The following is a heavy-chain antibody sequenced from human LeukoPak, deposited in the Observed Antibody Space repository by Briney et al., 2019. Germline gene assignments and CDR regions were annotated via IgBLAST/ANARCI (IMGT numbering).Heavy chain of an antibody. D-gene: IGHD1-26*01. CDR2: IRYDGSNK. CDR1: GFTFSSYG. V-gene: IGHV3-30*02. CDR3: ARGMYSGSYIRYEY. J-gene: IGHJ4*02. Sequence: PGGSLRLSCAASGFTFSSYGMQWVRQAPGKGLEWVAFIRYDGSNKYYADSVKGRFTISRDNSKNTLYLQMNSLRAEDTAVYYCARGMYSGSYIRYEYWGQGTVVTVSS.